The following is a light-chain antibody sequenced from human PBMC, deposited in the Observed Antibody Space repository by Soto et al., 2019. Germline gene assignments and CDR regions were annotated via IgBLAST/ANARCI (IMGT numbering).Light chain of an antibody. CDR2: KAS. V-gene: IGKV1-5*03. J-gene: IGKJ4*01. CDR1: QSISSW. CDR3: QHYNSCPLT. Sequence: DIQMTQSPSTLSASVGDRVTITCRASQSISSWLAWYQQKPGKAPKLLSYKASSLESGVPSRFSGSGSGTECTLTISSLQPDDFAPYYCQHYNSCPLTFGGGTQVEI.